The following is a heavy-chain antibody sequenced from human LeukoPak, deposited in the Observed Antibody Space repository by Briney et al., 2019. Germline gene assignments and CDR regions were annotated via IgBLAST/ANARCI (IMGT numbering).Heavy chain of an antibody. V-gene: IGHV3-73*01. Sequence: GGALRLSCAASGFTFSGSAMHWVRQASGKGLEWVGRIRSNANNYATAYAASVKGRFTISRDDSKNTAYLQMNSLNTEDTAVYYCVRFLEAPDYWGQGTLVTVSS. CDR1: GFTFSGSA. CDR3: VRFLEAPDY. J-gene: IGHJ4*02. D-gene: IGHD3-3*01. CDR2: IRSNANNYAT.